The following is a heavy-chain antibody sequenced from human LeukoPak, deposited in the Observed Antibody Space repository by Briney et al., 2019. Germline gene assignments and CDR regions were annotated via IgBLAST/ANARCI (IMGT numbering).Heavy chain of an antibody. J-gene: IGHJ6*02. CDR3: ARGGHCSGGSCFYYYYDGMDV. V-gene: IGHV4-59*01. Sequence: SSETLSLTCTVSGGSISSYYWSWIRQPPGKGLEWIGYIYYSGRTNYNPSLKSRVTISVDTSKNQFSLKLSSVTAADTAVYYCARGGHCSGGSCFYYYYDGMDVWGQGTTVTVSS. D-gene: IGHD2-15*01. CDR1: GGSISSYY. CDR2: IYYSGRT.